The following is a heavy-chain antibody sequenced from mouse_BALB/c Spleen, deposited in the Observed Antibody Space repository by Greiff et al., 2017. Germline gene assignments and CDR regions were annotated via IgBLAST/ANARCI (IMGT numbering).Heavy chain of an antibody. Sequence: EVKLQESGPELVKPGASMKISCKASGYSFTGYTMNWVKQSHGKNLEWIGLINPYNGGTSYNQKFKGKATLTVDKSSSTAYMELLSLTSEDSAVYYGARNYGYVEAWFAYWGQGTLVTVSA. J-gene: IGHJ3*01. V-gene: IGHV1-18*01. D-gene: IGHD1-2*01. CDR2: INPYNGGT. CDR1: GYSFTGYT. CDR3: ARNYGYVEAWFAY.